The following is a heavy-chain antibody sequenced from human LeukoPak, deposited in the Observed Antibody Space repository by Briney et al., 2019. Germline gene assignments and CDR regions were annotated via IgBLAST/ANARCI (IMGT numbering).Heavy chain of an antibody. D-gene: IGHD6-6*01. CDR3: ARPRGSSSSGAFDI. Sequence: SETLSLTCAANGASFSDYYWVWIRQPPGKGLEWIGEINRSGSTNYNPSLKSRVTISVDTSKNQFSLKLSSVTAADTAVYYCARPRGSSSSGAFDIWGQGTMVTVSS. CDR1: GASFSDYY. V-gene: IGHV4-34*01. J-gene: IGHJ3*02. CDR2: INRSGST.